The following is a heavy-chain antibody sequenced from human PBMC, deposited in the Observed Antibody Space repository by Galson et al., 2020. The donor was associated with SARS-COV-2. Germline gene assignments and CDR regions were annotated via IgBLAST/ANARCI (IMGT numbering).Heavy chain of an antibody. V-gene: IGHV3-21*01. CDR1: GFTFSSYS. CDR3: ARADRGYIQVY. Sequence: KIGESLKISCAASGFTFSSYSMNWVRQAPGKGLEWVSSISSSSSYIYYADSVKGRFTISRDNAKNSLYLQMNSLRAEDTAVYYCARADRGYIQVYWGQGTLVTVSS. CDR2: ISSSSSYI. J-gene: IGHJ4*02. D-gene: IGHD5-18*01.